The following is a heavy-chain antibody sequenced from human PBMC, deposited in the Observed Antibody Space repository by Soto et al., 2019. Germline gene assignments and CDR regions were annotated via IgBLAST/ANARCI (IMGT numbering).Heavy chain of an antibody. CDR1: GYTFTSYG. CDR2: ISAYNGNT. D-gene: IGHD3-3*01. Sequence: ASVKVSCKASGYTFTSYGISWVRQAPGQGLEWMGWISAYNGNTNYAQKLQGRVTMTTDTSTSTAYMELRSLRSDDTAVYYCARGYDFWSGYQKGFDYWGQGTLVTVSS. J-gene: IGHJ4*02. V-gene: IGHV1-18*01. CDR3: ARGYDFWSGYQKGFDY.